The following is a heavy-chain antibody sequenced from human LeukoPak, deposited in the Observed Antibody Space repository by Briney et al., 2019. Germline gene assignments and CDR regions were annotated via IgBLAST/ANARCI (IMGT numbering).Heavy chain of an antibody. D-gene: IGHD6-13*01. Sequence: ASVKVSCKASGYTFTGYYMHWVRQAPGQGLEWMGWINPNSGGTNYAQKFQGRVTMTRDTSISTAYMELSRLRSDDTAVYYCARVPPIAAAGTGGFDPWGQGTLVTVSS. CDR2: INPNSGGT. CDR1: GYTFTGYY. CDR3: ARVPPIAAAGTGGFDP. J-gene: IGHJ5*02. V-gene: IGHV1-2*02.